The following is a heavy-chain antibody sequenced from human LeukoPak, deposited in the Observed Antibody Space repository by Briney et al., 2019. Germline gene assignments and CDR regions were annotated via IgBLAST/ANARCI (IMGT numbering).Heavy chain of an antibody. Sequence: GGSLRLSCAASGFTVSTNYMSWVRQAPGKGLEWVSVIYSGGSTYYADSVKGRFTISRDTSKNTLYLQMNSLRAEDTAVYYCARDRVVGDTRYFDYWGQGTLVTVSS. CDR3: ARDRVVGDTRYFDY. V-gene: IGHV3-53*01. D-gene: IGHD2-15*01. CDR2: IYSGGST. J-gene: IGHJ4*02. CDR1: GFTVSTNY.